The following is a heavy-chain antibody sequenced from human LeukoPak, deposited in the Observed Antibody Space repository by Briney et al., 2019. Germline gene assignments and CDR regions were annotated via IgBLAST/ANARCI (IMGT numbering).Heavy chain of an antibody. J-gene: IGHJ4*02. CDR1: GYTFTSYG. V-gene: IGHV1-18*01. Sequence: ASVTVSCKASGYTFTSYGISWVRQAPGQGLEWMGWISAYNGNTNYAQKLQGRVTMTTDTSTSTAYMELRSLRSDDTAVYYCARLLITFGGVIVKGYDYWGQGTLVTVSS. CDR2: ISAYNGNT. D-gene: IGHD3-16*02. CDR3: ARLLITFGGVIVKGYDY.